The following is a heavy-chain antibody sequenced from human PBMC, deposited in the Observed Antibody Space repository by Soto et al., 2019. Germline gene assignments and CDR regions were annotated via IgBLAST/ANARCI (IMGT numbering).Heavy chain of an antibody. CDR2: IIPIFGTP. CDR1: GGTFSSYA. J-gene: IGHJ6*02. Sequence: QVQLVQSGAEVKKPGSSVKVSCKASGGTFSSYAISWVRQAPGQGLEWMGGIIPIFGTPNYAQKFQGRVTITADETTSTTYMELTSLRFEDTAVFYCARDREVVAAFHKYYYGMDVWGQGTTVTVSS. CDR3: ARDREVVAAFHKYYYGMDV. D-gene: IGHD2-15*01. V-gene: IGHV1-69*01.